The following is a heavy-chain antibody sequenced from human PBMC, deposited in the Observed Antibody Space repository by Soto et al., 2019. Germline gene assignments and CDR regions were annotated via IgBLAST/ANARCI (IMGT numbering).Heavy chain of an antibody. V-gene: IGHV4-61*01. Sequence: SETLSLTCTVSGGSVTTGSYYWSWIRQPPGKGLEWIGYIYYSGSTNYNPSLKSRVTISVDTSKNQFSLKLSSVTAADTAVYYCARAAPRYCSGGSCYSGRDYWDQGTLVTVSS. D-gene: IGHD2-15*01. CDR2: IYYSGST. J-gene: IGHJ4*02. CDR1: GGSVTTGSYY. CDR3: ARAAPRYCSGGSCYSGRDY.